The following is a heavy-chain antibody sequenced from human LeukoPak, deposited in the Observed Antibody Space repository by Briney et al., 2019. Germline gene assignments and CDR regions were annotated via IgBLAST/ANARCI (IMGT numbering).Heavy chain of an antibody. CDR2: ISYDGSNK. J-gene: IGHJ4*02. V-gene: IGHV3-30*18. CDR1: GFTFSSYA. Sequence: SGGSLRLSCAASGFTFSSYAMSWVRQAPGKGLEWVAVISYDGSNKYYADSVKGRFTISRDNSKNTLYLQMNSLRAEDTAVYYCAKDGPAASCDYWGQGTLVTVSS. D-gene: IGHD2-2*01. CDR3: AKDGPAASCDY.